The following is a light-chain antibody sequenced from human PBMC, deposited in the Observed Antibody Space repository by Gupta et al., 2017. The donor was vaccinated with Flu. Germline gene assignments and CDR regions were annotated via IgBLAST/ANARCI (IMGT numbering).Light chain of an antibody. CDR2: WAS. J-gene: IGKJ1*01. Sequence: CLGERATINCKSSQSVLYSSNNKNYLAWYQQKPGQPPKLLIYWASTRESGVPDRFSGSGSGTDFTLTISSLQAEDVAVYYCQQDDTSPRTFGQGTKVEIK. CDR3: QQDDTSPRT. CDR1: QSVLYSSNNKNY. V-gene: IGKV4-1*01.